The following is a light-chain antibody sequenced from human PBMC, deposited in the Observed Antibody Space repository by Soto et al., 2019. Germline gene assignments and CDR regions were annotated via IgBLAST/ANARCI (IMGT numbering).Light chain of an antibody. J-gene: IGKJ4*01. CDR2: DAS. CDR1: QSVSSSY. Sequence: EIVLTQSPGTLSLSPGERATLSCRASQSVSSSYLAWYKQTPGQAPRLLIYDASNRATGITDRLSGSWSGTDFTLTISRLEPEDFAVYYCQQYGSSPLTFGGGTKVEIK. V-gene: IGKV3-20*01. CDR3: QQYGSSPLT.